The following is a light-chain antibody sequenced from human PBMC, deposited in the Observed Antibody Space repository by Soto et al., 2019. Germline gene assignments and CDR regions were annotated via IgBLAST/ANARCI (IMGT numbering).Light chain of an antibody. J-gene: IGKJ3*01. CDR2: ATC. V-gene: IGKV1-12*01. CDR1: QGITSF. Sequence: DIQMTQSPSSGSASVGARVTITCRASQGITSFVAWYQQQPEKSPKLLMLATCRFQAGVPSRFGGSGSGTEFTVTISRLQPEDLETYYCQQVHSLPLPFGPGTKV. CDR3: QQVHSLPLP.